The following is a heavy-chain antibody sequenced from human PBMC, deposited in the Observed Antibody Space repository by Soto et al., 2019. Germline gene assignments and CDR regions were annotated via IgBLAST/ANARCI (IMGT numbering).Heavy chain of an antibody. CDR1: GGSISSYY. D-gene: IGHD2-8*02. CDR3: ATGAHYYYYYYMDV. CDR2: IYYSGST. J-gene: IGHJ6*03. V-gene: IGHV4-59*08. Sequence: SETLSLTCTVSGGSISSYYWSWIRQHPGKGLEWIGYIYYSGSTNYNPSLKSRVTISVDTSKNQFSLKLSSVTAADTAVYYCATGAHYYYYYYMDVWGKGTTVTVSS.